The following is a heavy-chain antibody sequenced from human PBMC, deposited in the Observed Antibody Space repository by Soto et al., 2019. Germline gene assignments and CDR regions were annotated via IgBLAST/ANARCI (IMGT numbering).Heavy chain of an antibody. J-gene: IGHJ6*02. CDR2: MSPNSGAT. D-gene: IGHD1-1*01. Sequence: QVQLVQSGAEVTKPGASVKVSCKASGYTFTSYDINWVRQATGQGLEWMGWMSPNSGATGYAKKFQGRVTMTRDTSISTANMELSNLRSEDTSIYNCARGVDAGVDVWGQGSTVTVSS. V-gene: IGHV1-8*01. CDR3: ARGVDAGVDV. CDR1: GYTFTSYD.